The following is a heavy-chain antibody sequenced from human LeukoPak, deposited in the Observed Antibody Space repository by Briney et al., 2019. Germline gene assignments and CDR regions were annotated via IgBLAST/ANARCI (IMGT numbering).Heavy chain of an antibody. Sequence: PGGSLRLSCAASGFAFNNYVINWVRQAPGKGLGWVSGISGSGGSTYYAASVRGRFIISRDSSKNTIFLQMSSLRAEDTAAYYCARGPNSDFWSGYSPYMDVWGKGTTAFVSS. V-gene: IGHV3-23*01. J-gene: IGHJ6*03. CDR1: GFAFNNYV. CDR3: ARGPNSDFWSGYSPYMDV. D-gene: IGHD3-3*01. CDR2: ISGSGGST.